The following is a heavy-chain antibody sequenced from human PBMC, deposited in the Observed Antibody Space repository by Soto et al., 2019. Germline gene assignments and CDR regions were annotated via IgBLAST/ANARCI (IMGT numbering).Heavy chain of an antibody. J-gene: IGHJ3*02. D-gene: IGHD1-1*01. V-gene: IGHV4-34*01. CDR3: ARVERGTATTVVDAFDI. CDR2: MRHSGGS. CDR1: GGSVSSGSYY. Sequence: QVQLQQWGAGLLKPSETLSLTCAVYGGSVSSGSYYWSWIRQPPGKGLEWIGEMRHSGGSHFNPSLRMSVTISVDTSKNQFSLKMSAVTAADTALYYWARVERGTATTVVDAFDIWGPGTMVTVSS.